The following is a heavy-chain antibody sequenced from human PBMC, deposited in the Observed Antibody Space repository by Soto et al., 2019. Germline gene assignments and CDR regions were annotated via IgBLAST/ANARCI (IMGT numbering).Heavy chain of an antibody. J-gene: IGHJ4*02. CDR3: ARDVAATLGDDY. CDR2: IRSGGNT. CDR1: GFTVSTDW. Sequence: GGSLRLSCAASGFTVSTDWMYWVRQAPGKGLEWVSVIRSGGNTYYADSVEGRFTISRDNSKNTVYLQMNSLRAEDTAVYYCARDVAATLGDDYWGQGTLVTVSS. D-gene: IGHD2-15*01. V-gene: IGHV3-66*01.